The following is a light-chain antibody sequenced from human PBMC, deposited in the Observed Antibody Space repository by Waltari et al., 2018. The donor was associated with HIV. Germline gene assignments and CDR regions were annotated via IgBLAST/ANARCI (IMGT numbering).Light chain of an antibody. J-gene: IGKJ1*01. CDR2: AAS. V-gene: IGKV1-17*01. CDR1: QGIRKD. CDR3: RKHKSYPRT. Sequence: IQMPQSPSSLSASVGDRVTITCRASQGIRKDLGWYQQKPGKAAKRLIYAASTLHSWVPPMFRGSGSGKEFTLTIRSLQPEDFATYCCRKHKSYPRTFRQGTKVAI.